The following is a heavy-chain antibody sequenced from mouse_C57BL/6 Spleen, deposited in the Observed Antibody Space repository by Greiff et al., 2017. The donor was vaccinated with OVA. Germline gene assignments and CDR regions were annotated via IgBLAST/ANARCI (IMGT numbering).Heavy chain of an antibody. J-gene: IGHJ4*01. Sequence: EVKLMESGGGLVKPGGSLKLSCAASGFTFSSYTMSWVRQTPEKRLEWVATISGGGGNTYYPDSVKGRFTISRDNAKNTPYLQMSSLRSEDAAVYYCARHRNYEDAMDYWGQGTSVTVSS. CDR1: GFTFSSYT. D-gene: IGHD2-5*01. CDR3: ARHRNYEDAMDY. CDR2: ISGGGGNT. V-gene: IGHV5-9*04.